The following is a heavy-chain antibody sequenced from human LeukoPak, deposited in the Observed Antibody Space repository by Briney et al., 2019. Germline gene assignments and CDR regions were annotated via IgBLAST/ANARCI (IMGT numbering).Heavy chain of an antibody. D-gene: IGHD3-10*01. CDR3: ARGVQGWFAP. J-gene: IGHJ5*02. V-gene: IGHV4-31*03. CDR2: ISHIGTT. Sequence: SQTLSLTCTVSGGSISSGGYYWSWIRQPPGKGLEWIGYISHIGTTYNNPSLKSRVSISVDTSRNQLSLRLTSVTAADTAVYYCARGVQGWFAPWGQGTLVTVSS. CDR1: GGSISSGGYY.